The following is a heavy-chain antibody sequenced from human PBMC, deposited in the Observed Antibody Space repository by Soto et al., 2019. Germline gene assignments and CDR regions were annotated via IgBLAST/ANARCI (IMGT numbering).Heavy chain of an antibody. CDR2: INHSGST. CDR3: ASGADAPESPKAVATVGRFSQH. V-gene: IGHV4-34*01. Sequence: SETLSLTCAVYGGSFSGYYWSWIRQPPGKGLEWIGKINHSGSTNYNPSLKSRVTISVDTSKNQFSLKLSSVTAADTAVYYCASGADAPESPKAVATVGRFSQHGGQGTLVTVSS. J-gene: IGHJ1*01. CDR1: GGSFSGYY. D-gene: IGHD6-19*01.